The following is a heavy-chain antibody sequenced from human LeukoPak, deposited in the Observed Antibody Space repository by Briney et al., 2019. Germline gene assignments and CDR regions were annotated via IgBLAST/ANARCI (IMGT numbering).Heavy chain of an antibody. CDR2: MKTKTEDRAT. J-gene: IGHJ4*02. CDR1: GFTFSNAR. D-gene: IGHD1-26*01. V-gene: IGHV3-15*01. CDR3: TSYVGATAY. Sequence: GGSLRLSCAASGFTFSNARMNWVRQAPAKGLEWVCRMKTKTEDRATDYSAPVKARFTISREASKHTLYQQMNGMKTENTAIYYCTSYVGATAYWGQGNLVTVSS.